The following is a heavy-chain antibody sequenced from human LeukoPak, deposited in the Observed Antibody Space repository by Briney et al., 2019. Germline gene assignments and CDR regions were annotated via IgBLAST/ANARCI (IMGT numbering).Heavy chain of an antibody. V-gene: IGHV3-30*02. CDR3: AKGALGAAAGMDYYYYYYMDV. Sequence: GGSLRLSCSASGFTFSSYGMHWVRQAPGKGLEWVAFIRHDGSNKYYADSVKGRFTISRDNSKNTLYLQMNSLRAEDTAVYYCAKGALGAAAGMDYYYYYYMDVWGKGTTVTVSS. D-gene: IGHD6-13*01. CDR1: GFTFSSYG. CDR2: IRHDGSNK. J-gene: IGHJ6*03.